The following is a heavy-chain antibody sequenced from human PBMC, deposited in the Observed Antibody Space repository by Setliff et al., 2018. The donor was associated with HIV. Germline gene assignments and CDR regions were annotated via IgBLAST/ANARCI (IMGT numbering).Heavy chain of an antibody. J-gene: IGHJ4*02. CDR1: GGSIRSYY. V-gene: IGHV4-59*12. Sequence: SETLSLTCTVSGGSIRSYYWTWIRQHPGKGLEWIGYIYYSGSATYNPSLKSQASISVDTSRNEFSLKLSSVTAADTAVYFCARGGAFCGRDSCYYLDYWGQGNPVTVSS. CDR3: ARGGAFCGRDSCYYLDY. CDR2: IYYSGSA. D-gene: IGHD2-21*02.